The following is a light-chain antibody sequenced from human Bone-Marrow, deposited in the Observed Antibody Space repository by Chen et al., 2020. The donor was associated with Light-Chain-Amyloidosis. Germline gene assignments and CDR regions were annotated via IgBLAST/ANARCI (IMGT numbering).Light chain of an antibody. CDR1: DLPTKY. J-gene: IGLJ2*01. CDR2: RDT. CDR3: QSADSSGTYEVI. Sequence: SFELTQPPSVSVSPGQTARITCSGDDLPTKYAYWYQQKTGQAPVLGIHRDTERTSGISERVSCSSSGTTATLTISGVQAEDEADYHCQSADSSGTYEVIFGGGTKLTVL. V-gene: IGLV3-25*03.